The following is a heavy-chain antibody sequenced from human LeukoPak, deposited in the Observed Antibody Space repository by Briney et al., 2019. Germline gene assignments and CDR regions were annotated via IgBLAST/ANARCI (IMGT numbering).Heavy chain of an antibody. V-gene: IGHV3-11*04. J-gene: IGHJ4*02. Sequence: PGGSLRLSCAASGFTFSDYYMSWIRQAPGKGLEWVSYISSSGSTMYYTDSVRGRFTISRDNAKNSLYLQMSSLGAEDTAVYYCARDGEARGADFDYWGQGTLVTVSS. CDR3: ARDGEARGADFDY. CDR2: ISSSGSTM. CDR1: GFTFSDYY. D-gene: IGHD2-21*01.